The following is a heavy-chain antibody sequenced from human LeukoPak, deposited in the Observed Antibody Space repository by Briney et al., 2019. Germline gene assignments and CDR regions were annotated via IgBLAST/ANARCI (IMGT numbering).Heavy chain of an antibody. D-gene: IGHD2-2*01. V-gene: IGHV3-21*01. CDR1: GFTFSSYS. CDR2: IGGSSTYI. CDR3: ARLGVVVPAVRGYFDD. Sequence: PGGSLRLSCAASGFTFSSYSMNWVRQAPGKGLEWVSYIGGSSTYIYYADSVKGRFTISRDNAKKSLYLQMNSLRAEDTAAYYCARLGVVVPAVRGYFDDWGQGTLVTVSS. J-gene: IGHJ4*02.